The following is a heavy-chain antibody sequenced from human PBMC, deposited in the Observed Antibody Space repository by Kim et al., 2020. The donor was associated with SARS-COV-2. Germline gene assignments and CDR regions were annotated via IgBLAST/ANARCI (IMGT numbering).Heavy chain of an antibody. CDR1: GGSISSSSYY. CDR3: ARRRVGGDFDWLLIFDY. J-gene: IGHJ4*02. CDR2: IYYSGST. D-gene: IGHD3-9*01. Sequence: SETLSLTCTVSGGSISSSSYYWGWIRQPPGKGLEWIGSIYYSGSTYYNPSLKSRVTISVDTSKNQFSLKLSSVTAADTAVYYCARRRVGGDFDWLLIFDYWGQGTLVTVSS. V-gene: IGHV4-39*01.